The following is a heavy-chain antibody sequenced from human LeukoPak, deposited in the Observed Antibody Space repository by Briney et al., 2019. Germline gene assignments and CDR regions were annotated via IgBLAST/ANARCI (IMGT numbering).Heavy chain of an antibody. J-gene: IGHJ6*02. V-gene: IGHV3-13*01. CDR3: ARVLSRAAGPVYYYYYGMDV. D-gene: IGHD6-13*01. Sequence: PGGSLRLSCAASGFTFSSYDMHWVRQATGKGLEWVSAIGTAGDTYYPGSVKGRFTISRENAKNSLYLQMNSLRAEDTAVYYCARVLSRAAGPVYYYYYGMDVWGQGTTVTVSS. CDR2: IGTAGDT. CDR1: GFTFSSYD.